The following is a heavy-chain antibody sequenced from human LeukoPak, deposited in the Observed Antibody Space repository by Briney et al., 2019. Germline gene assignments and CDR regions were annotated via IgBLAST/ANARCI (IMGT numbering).Heavy chain of an antibody. Sequence: PSETLFLTCTVSGGSISIYYWSWIRQPPGKGLEWIGYIYYSGSTNYNPSLKSRVTISVDTSKNQFSLKLSSVTAADTAVYYCASTYYDFWSGYYTGSNGMDVWGQGTTVTVSS. D-gene: IGHD3-3*01. CDR1: GGSISIYY. J-gene: IGHJ6*02. V-gene: IGHV4-59*01. CDR3: ASTYYDFWSGYYTGSNGMDV. CDR2: IYYSGST.